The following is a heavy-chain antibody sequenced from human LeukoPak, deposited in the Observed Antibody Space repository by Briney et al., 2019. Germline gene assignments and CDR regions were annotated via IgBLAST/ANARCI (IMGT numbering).Heavy chain of an antibody. Sequence: ASVKVSCKASGYTFTSYYMHWVRQAPGQGLEWMGIINPSGGSTNYAQKFQGRVTITADESTSTAYMELSSLRSEDTAVYYCARSQYYYDSSGYYYLAFDIWGQGTMVTVSS. V-gene: IGHV1-46*01. CDR1: GYTFTSYY. J-gene: IGHJ3*02. CDR2: INPSGGST. D-gene: IGHD3-22*01. CDR3: ARSQYYYDSSGYYYLAFDI.